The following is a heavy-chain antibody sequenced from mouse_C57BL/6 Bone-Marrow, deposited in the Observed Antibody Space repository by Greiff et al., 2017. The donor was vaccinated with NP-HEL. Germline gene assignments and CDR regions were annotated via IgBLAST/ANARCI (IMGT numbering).Heavy chain of an antibody. Sequence: QVQLKQPGAELVKPGASVKLSCKASGYTFTTYWMQWVKQRPGQGLEWIGEIDPSDSYTNYNQKFKGKTTLTVDTSSSTADMQLSSLTSEDSAVYYCGGRAYDGRGYEFAYGGQGTLVTVSA. CDR3: GGRAYDGRGYEFAY. D-gene: IGHD1-1*01. CDR2: IDPSDSYT. CDR1: GYTFTTYW. J-gene: IGHJ3*01. V-gene: IGHV1-50*01.